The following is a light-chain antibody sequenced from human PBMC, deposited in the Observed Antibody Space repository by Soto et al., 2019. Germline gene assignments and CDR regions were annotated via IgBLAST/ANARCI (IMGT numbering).Light chain of an antibody. J-gene: IGLJ2*01. V-gene: IGLV2-14*01. CDR1: SSDVGGYNY. Sequence: QSALTQPASVSGSPGQSITISCTGTSSDVGGYNYVSWYQQHPGKAPKLMIYGVSNRPSGVSNRFSGSKSGNTASLTISGLQAEDEADYYCSSYTSSSTPYVVFGGWTKLTVL. CDR2: GVS. CDR3: SSYTSSSTPYVV.